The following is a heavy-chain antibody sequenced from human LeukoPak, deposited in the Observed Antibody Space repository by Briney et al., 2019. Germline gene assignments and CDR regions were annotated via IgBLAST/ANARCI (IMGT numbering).Heavy chain of an antibody. D-gene: IGHD5-12*01. V-gene: IGHV3-7*05. J-gene: IGHJ4*02. Sequence: GSLRLFCVASGFAFSSSWMAWVRQAPGQGLEWVANMNTDGSTKNYVDSVSGRFTISRDNAKNSLYLQMNSLRVDDTAVYYCARDSGYSAFDYWGQGTLVTVSS. CDR2: MNTDGSTK. CDR3: ARDSGYSAFDY. CDR1: GFAFSSSW.